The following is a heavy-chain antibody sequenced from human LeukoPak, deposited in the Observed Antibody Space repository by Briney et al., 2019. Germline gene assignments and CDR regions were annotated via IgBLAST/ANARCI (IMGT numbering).Heavy chain of an antibody. CDR2: ISGSGGST. CDR1: GFTFSSYA. V-gene: IGHV3-23*01. D-gene: IGHD3-22*01. J-gene: IGHJ4*02. CDR3: ANSGGHYDSSGYYLFDY. Sequence: PGGSLRLSCAASGFTFSSYAMSWVRQAPGKGLEWVSAISGSGGSTYYADSVKGRFTISRDNSKNTLYLQMNSLRAEDTAVYCCANSGGHYDSSGYYLFDYWGQGTLVTVSS.